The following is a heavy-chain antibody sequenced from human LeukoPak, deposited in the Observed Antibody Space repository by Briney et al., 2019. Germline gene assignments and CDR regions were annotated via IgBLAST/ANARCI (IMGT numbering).Heavy chain of an antibody. D-gene: IGHD4-17*01. CDR2: IYHSGST. CDR1: GGSISSSNW. Sequence: SETLSLTCAVSGGSISSSNWWSWVRHPPGKGLEWIGEIYHSGSTNYNPSLKSRVTISVDKSKNQFSLKLSSVTAADTAVYYCARGGMTTVTTATHWFDPWGRGTLVTVSS. CDR3: ARGGMTTVTTATHWFDP. J-gene: IGHJ5*02. V-gene: IGHV4-4*02.